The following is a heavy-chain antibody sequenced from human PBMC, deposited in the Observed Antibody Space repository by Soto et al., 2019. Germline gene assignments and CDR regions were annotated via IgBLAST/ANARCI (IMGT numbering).Heavy chain of an antibody. CDR2: INASGRP. V-gene: IGHV4-34*10. CDR1: GGSFSSHY. D-gene: IGHD3-10*01. J-gene: IGHJ5*02. CDR3: ARDSVGTGWFDP. Sequence: QVQLQESGPGLVKPSETLSLTCSVYGGSFSSHYWSWIRQPPGKGLEWIGEINASGRPTYNPSLTSRITTSVDTSKNQFSLNLTSVTAAATAVYYCARDSVGTGWFDPWGQGTLVTVSS.